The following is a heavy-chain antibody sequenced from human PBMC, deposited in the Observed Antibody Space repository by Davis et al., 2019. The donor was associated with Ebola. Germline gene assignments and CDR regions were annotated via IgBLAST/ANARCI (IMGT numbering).Heavy chain of an antibody. Sequence: PSETLSLTCTVSGGSISSYYWSWIRQPPGKGLEWIGYIYYSGSTNYNPSLKSRVTISVDTSKNQFSLKLSSVTAADTAVYYCARDSSGSPRRMDVWGQGTTVTVSS. CDR1: GGSISSYY. CDR2: IYYSGST. J-gene: IGHJ6*02. V-gene: IGHV4-59*12. D-gene: IGHD3-22*01. CDR3: ARDSSGSPRRMDV.